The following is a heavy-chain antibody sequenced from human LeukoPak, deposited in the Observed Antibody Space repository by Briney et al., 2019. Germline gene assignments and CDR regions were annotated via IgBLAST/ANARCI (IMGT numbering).Heavy chain of an antibody. D-gene: IGHD5-24*01. CDR2: IYYSGST. CDR1: GGSISSSSYY. J-gene: IGHJ4*02. V-gene: IGHV4-61*01. CDR3: ARVGGRDGYREIDY. Sequence: PSETLSLTCTVSGGSISSSSYYWSWIRQPPGKGLEWIGYIYYSGSTNYNPSLKSRVTISVDTSKNQFSLKLSSVTAADTAVYYCARVGGRDGYREIDYWGQGTLVTVSS.